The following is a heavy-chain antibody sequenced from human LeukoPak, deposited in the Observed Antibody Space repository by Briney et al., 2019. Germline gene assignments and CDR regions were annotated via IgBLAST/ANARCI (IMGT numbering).Heavy chain of an antibody. CDR3: ARDILLDY. D-gene: IGHD2-15*01. J-gene: IGHJ4*02. CDR2: INHSGST. V-gene: IGHV4-4*02. CDR1: GGSISSSNW. Sequence: SETLSLTCAVSGGSISSSNWWSWVRQPPGKGLEWIGEINHSGSTNYNPSLKSRVTISVDTSKNRFSLKLSSVTAADTAVYYCARDILLDYWGQGTLVTVSS.